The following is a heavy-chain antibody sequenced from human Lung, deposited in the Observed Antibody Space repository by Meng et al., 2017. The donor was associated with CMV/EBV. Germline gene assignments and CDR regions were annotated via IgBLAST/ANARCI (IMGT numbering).Heavy chain of an antibody. D-gene: IGHD3-22*01. J-gene: IGHJ4*02. CDR1: GFTVSSNY. Sequence: GESLKISCAAFGFTVSSNYMSWVRQAPGNGLEWISVLHSDGFTKYADSVKGRFTISRDNPKNTLYLEMSSLRTEDTAVYYCARGILGGYYDSRGYVTDFWGQGTLVTVSS. CDR3: ARGILGGYYDSRGYVTDF. CDR2: LHSDGFT. V-gene: IGHV3-66*02.